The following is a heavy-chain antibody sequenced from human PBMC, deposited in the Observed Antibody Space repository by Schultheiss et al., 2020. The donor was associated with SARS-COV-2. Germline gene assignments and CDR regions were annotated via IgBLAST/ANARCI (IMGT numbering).Heavy chain of an antibody. CDR2: IIPVFGTA. CDR1: GGTFSNSG. Sequence: SVKVSCKASGGTFSNSGINWVRQAPGQGLEWMGGIIPVFGTANYAQKFQGRVTITADESTSTAYMELRSLRSDDTAVYYCAREEVAVAGPGRYFDYWGQGTLVTVSS. CDR3: AREEVAVAGPGRYFDY. D-gene: IGHD6-19*01. V-gene: IGHV1-69*13. J-gene: IGHJ4*02.